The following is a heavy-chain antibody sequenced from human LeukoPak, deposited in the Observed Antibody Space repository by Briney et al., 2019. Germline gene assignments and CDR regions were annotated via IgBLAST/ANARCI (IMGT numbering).Heavy chain of an antibody. J-gene: IGHJ4*02. V-gene: IGHV3-30*04. CDR1: GFTFSSYA. CDR2: ISYDGSNK. CDR3: ARDRGYSGYDFDY. D-gene: IGHD5-12*01. Sequence: GGSLRLSCAASGFTFSSYAMHWVRQAPGKGLEWVAVISYDGSNKYYADSVKGRFTIPRDNSKNTLYLQMNSLRAEDTAVYYCARDRGYSGYDFDYWGQGTLVTVSS.